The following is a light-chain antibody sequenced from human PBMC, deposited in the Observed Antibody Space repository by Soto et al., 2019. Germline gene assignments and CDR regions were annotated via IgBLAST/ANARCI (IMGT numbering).Light chain of an antibody. J-gene: IGKJ1*01. V-gene: IGKV1-39*01. CDR1: QSISNY. CDR3: RQTYSELWT. Sequence: DIQMTQSPSSLSASVGDRVTITCRASQSISNYLNWYQQKQGKAPNLLRYDVFSLQSGVPSRFCGSGSGRDFNHTISRVQAQDFGTYYCRQTYSELWTFGQGTKVEIK. CDR2: DVF.